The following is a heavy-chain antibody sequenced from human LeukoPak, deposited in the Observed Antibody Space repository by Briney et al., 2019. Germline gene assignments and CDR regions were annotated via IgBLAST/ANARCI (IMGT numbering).Heavy chain of an antibody. CDR1: GFTFSSYG. V-gene: IGHV3-30*02. J-gene: IGHJ4*02. CDR2: IRYDGSNK. Sequence: QPGRSLRLSCAASGFTFSSYGMHWVRQAPGKGLEWVAFIRYDGSNKYYADSVKGRFTISRDNSKNTLYLQMNSLRAEDTAVYYCAILVVPAAIASFGYWGQGTLVTVSS. CDR3: AILVVPAAIASFGY. D-gene: IGHD2-2*01.